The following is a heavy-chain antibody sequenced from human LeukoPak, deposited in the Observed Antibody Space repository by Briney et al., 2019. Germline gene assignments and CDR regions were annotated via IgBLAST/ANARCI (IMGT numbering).Heavy chain of an antibody. V-gene: IGHV3-23*01. D-gene: IGHD2-15*01. CDR1: GFTFSSYA. J-gene: IGHJ4*02. CDR2: ISGSGGST. CDR3: AKQLGYCSDGSCYFPY. Sequence: GGSLRLSCAASGFTFSSYAMSWVRQAPGKGLEWVSAISGSGGSTYYADSVKGRFTISRDNSKNTLYLQMNSLGADDTAVYYCAKQLGYCSDGSCYFPYWGQGTLVTVSS.